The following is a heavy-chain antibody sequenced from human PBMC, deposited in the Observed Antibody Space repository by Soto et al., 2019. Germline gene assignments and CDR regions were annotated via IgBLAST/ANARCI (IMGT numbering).Heavy chain of an antibody. CDR2: INHSGST. D-gene: IGHD3-10*01. Sequence: SETLSLTCAVYGGSFSGYYWSWIRQPPGKGLEWIGEINHSGSTNYNPSLKSRVTISVDTSKNQFSLKLSSVTAADTAVYYCARVRYSYGSGMWWLDPCGQGTLVTVYS. J-gene: IGHJ5*02. CDR3: ARVRYSYGSGMWWLDP. V-gene: IGHV4-34*01. CDR1: GGSFSGYY.